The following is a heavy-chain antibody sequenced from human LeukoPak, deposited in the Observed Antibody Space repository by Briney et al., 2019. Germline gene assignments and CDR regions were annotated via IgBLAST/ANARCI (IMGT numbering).Heavy chain of an antibody. CDR2: IRTDGGVT. CDR3: TRSLYSGTNSDY. J-gene: IGHJ4*02. CDR1: GFTFSDFW. Sequence: PGGSLRLSCAASGFTFSDFWMHWVRQGPEKRLVWVVRIRTDGGVTDYADSVKGRFTISRDNTKSTLYLQMNSLRVEDTAVYYCTRSLYSGTNSDYWGQGTLVTVSS. V-gene: IGHV3-74*01. D-gene: IGHD1-26*01.